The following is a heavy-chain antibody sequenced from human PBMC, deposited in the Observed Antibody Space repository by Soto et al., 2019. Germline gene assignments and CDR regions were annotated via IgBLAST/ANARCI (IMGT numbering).Heavy chain of an antibody. CDR1: GYTLTELS. CDR3: ARDMGPYIPDAFDI. Sequence: ASVKVSRKVSGYTLTELSMHWVRQAPGKGLEWMGGFDPEDGETIYAQKFQGRVTMTTDTSTSTAYMELRSLRSDDTAVYYCARDMGPYIPDAFDIWGQGTMVTVSS. J-gene: IGHJ3*02. D-gene: IGHD3-10*01. V-gene: IGHV1-24*01. CDR2: FDPEDGET.